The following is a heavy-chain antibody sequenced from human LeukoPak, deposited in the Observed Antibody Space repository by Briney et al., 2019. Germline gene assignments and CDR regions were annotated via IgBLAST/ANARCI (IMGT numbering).Heavy chain of an antibody. J-gene: IGHJ4*02. D-gene: IGHD6-19*01. CDR2: IYSSGST. CDR3: ASRVAVVGLDH. CDR1: GFSVRDNY. Sequence: PGGSLRLSCAASGFSVRDNYMSWVRQAPGKGLEWVSVIYSSGSTYYADSVKGRFTISRDNSKNTLYLQMNSPRAEDTAVYYCASRVAVVGLDHWGQGTLVTVSS. V-gene: IGHV3-66*01.